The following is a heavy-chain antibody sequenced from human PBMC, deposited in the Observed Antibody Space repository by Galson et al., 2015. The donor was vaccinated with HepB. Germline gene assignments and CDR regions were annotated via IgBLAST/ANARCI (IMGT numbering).Heavy chain of an antibody. CDR1: GYSINSGYY. CDR3: ARHWYYYDSSGYYPGYWYFDL. V-gene: IGHV4-38-2*02. D-gene: IGHD3-22*01. J-gene: IGHJ2*01. Sequence: CTVSGYSINSGYYWGWIRQSPGKGLEWIGNIYYSGSTNYNPSLKSRVTISVDTSKNQFSLKLSSVTAADTAVYYCARHWYYYDSSGYYPGYWYFDLWGRGTLVTVSS. CDR2: IYYSGST.